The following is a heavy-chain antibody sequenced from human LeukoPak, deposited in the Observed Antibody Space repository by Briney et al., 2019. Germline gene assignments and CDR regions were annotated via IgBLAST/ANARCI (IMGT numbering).Heavy chain of an antibody. J-gene: IGHJ6*02. Sequence: SQTLSLTCAISRDRVSSISVAWSWIRQSPSRGLEWLGRTYYRCKWNYEYAVSVEGRININPDPSKNPFSLPLNSVTPEDTAVYHCVLARCEYHYGMDVWGQGPTVTVSS. CDR1: RDRVSSISVA. CDR3: VLARCEYHYGMDV. V-gene: IGHV6-1*01. CDR2: TYYRCKWNY.